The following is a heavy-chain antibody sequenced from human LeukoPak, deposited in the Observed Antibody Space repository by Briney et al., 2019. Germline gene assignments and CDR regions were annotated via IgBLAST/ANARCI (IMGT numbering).Heavy chain of an antibody. CDR3: TSRDNYDSSYYMDV. J-gene: IGHJ6*03. CDR1: GFTFSGSL. V-gene: IGHV3-73*01. Sequence: GGSLRLSCAASGFTFSGSLIHWVRQASGKGLEWAGLVRSKANSYATSYSASVKGRFTISRDDSKNTAYLQMNSLNTEDTAIYYCTSRDNYDSSYYMDVWGKGTTVTVSS. CDR2: VRSKANSYAT. D-gene: IGHD3-22*01.